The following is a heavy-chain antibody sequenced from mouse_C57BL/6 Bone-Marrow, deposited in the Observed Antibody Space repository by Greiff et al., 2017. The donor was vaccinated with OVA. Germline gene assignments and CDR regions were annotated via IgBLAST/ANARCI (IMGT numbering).Heavy chain of an antibody. J-gene: IGHJ3*01. D-gene: IGHD2-4*01. Sequence: VQLQQSGAELARPGASVKLSCKASGYTFTSYGISWVKQRTGQGLEWIGEIYPGSGNTYYNEKFKGKATLTADKSSSTAYMELRSLTSEDSAVYFCARWGLRRAWFAYWGQGTLVTVSA. V-gene: IGHV1-81*01. CDR3: ARWGLRRAWFAY. CDR1: GYTFTSYG. CDR2: IYPGSGNT.